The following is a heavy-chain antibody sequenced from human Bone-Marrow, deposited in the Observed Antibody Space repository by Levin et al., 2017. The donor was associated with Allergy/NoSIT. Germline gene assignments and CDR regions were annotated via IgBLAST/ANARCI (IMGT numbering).Heavy chain of an antibody. CDR2: IIPIFDTP. Sequence: GGSLRLSCKASGGTFNTYVFSWVRQAPGQGLEWMGGIIPIFDTPNYAQKFQGRLTIAADESTSTVYLDLGSLRSDDTAMYFCAADHYDASGFYRKDYWGQGTLVAVSS. J-gene: IGHJ4*02. CDR3: AADHYDASGFYRKDY. V-gene: IGHV1-69*01. CDR1: GGTFNTYV. D-gene: IGHD3-22*01.